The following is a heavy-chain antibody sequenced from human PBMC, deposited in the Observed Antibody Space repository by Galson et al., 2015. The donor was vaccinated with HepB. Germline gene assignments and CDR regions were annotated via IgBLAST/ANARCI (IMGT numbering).Heavy chain of an antibody. CDR2: IYWDDDK. V-gene: IGHV2-5*02. D-gene: IGHD6-25*01. CDR3: AHMKRGAATAFDI. J-gene: IGHJ3*02. Sequence: PALVKPTQTLTLTCTFSGFSLTTGGVGVGWIRQPPGKALEWLALIYWDDDKHYNPSLKSRLTINKDTSKNQVVFTMTNVNPVDTATYSCAHMKRGAATAFDIWGQGTMVTVSS. CDR1: GFSLTTGGVG.